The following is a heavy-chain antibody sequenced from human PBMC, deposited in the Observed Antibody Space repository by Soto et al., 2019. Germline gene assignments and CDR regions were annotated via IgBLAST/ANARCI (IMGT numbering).Heavy chain of an antibody. CDR2: IYYSGST. CDR3: ASLRVGATADY. Sequence: SETLSLTCTVSGVSISSSSYYWGWIRQPPGKGLEWIGSIYYSGSTHYNPSLKSRVTISVDTSKNQFSLKLSSVTAADTAVYYCASLRVGATADYWGQRTLVTVAS. V-gene: IGHV4-39*01. J-gene: IGHJ4*02. D-gene: IGHD1-26*01. CDR1: GVSISSSSYY.